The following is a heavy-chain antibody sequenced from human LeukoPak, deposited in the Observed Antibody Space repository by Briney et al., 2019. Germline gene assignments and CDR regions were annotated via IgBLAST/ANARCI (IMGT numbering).Heavy chain of an antibody. D-gene: IGHD2-15*01. CDR1: GFTVSSNY. Sequence: PGGSLRLSCAASGFTVSSNYMSWVRQAPGKGLEWVSIIYSGGSTFYADSVRGRFTISRDNSKNTLYLQMNSLRAEDTAVYYCARAGLGYCSGGSCPFYFGYWGQGTLVTVSS. J-gene: IGHJ4*02. CDR3: ARAGLGYCSGGSCPFYFGY. CDR2: IYSGGST. V-gene: IGHV3-53*01.